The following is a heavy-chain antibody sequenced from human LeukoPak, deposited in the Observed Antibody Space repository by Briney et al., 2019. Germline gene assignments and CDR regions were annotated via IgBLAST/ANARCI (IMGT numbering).Heavy chain of an antibody. CDR2: INPNSGGT. D-gene: IGHD5-12*01. CDR1: GYTFTNYG. V-gene: IGHV1-2*04. Sequence: ASVKVSCKASGYTFTNYGISWVRQAPGQGLEWMGWINPNSGGTNYAQKFQGWVTMTRDTSISTAYMELSRLRSDDTAVYYCARVKGYSGYDPFDYWGQGTLVTVSS. J-gene: IGHJ4*02. CDR3: ARVKGYSGYDPFDY.